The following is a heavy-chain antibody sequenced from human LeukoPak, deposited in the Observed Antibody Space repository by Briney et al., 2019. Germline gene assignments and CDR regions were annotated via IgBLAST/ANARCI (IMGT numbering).Heavy chain of an antibody. CDR3: AKRLSGYYGVPFDY. V-gene: IGHV3-23*01. Sequence: GGSLRLSCVGTGFSFSTYGMTWVRQAPGKGLEWVSLISGTGGSLYYADSVKGRFTISRDNSKNTLYLQMNSLRAEDTAVYYCAKRLSGYYGVPFDYWGQGTLVTVSS. CDR1: GFSFSTYG. CDR2: ISGTGGSL. D-gene: IGHD3-22*01. J-gene: IGHJ4*02.